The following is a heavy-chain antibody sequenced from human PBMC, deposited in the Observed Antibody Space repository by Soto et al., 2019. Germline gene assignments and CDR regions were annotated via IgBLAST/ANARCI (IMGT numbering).Heavy chain of an antibody. V-gene: IGHV4-34*01. Sequence: SETLSLTCAVYGGSFSGYYWSWIRQPPGKGLEWIGEIDHSGSTDYNPSLKSRVTISVDTSKNKFSLKLSSVTAADTAVYYCARGCYDFWSGYYRSTWFDPWGKGTLVTVS. CDR1: GGSFSGYY. J-gene: IGHJ5*02. CDR3: ARGCYDFWSGYYRSTWFDP. D-gene: IGHD3-3*01. CDR2: IDHSGST.